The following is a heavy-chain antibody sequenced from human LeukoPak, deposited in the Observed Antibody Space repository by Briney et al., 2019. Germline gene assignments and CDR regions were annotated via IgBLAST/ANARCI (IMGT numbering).Heavy chain of an antibody. CDR2: IYTSGST. CDR1: GGSISSGSYY. J-gene: IGHJ5*02. CDR3: ARGGESYKTVWFGELPTGWFDP. Sequence: TLSLTCTVSGGSISSGSYYWSWIRQPAGKGLEWIGRIYTSGSTNYNPSLKSRVTISVDTSKNQFSLKLSSVTAADTAVYYCARGGESYKTVWFGELPTGWFDPWGQGTLVTVSS. V-gene: IGHV4-61*02. D-gene: IGHD3-10*01.